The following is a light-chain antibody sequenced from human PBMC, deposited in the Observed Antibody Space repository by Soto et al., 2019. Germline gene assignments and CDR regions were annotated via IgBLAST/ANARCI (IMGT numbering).Light chain of an antibody. CDR1: SSDVGAYNY. J-gene: IGLJ3*02. CDR3: SSFAPSNTWV. V-gene: IGLV2-8*01. CDR2: EVT. Sequence: QSVLTQPPSASGSPGQSVTISCTGTSSDVGAYNYVSWYQQHAGKAPKLVIYEVTKRPSGVPDRFSGSKSANTASLTVSGLQAEDEADYYCSSFAPSNTWVFGGGTQLTVL.